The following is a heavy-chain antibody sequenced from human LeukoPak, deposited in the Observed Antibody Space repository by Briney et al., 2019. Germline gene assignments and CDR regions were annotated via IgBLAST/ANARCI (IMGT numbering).Heavy chain of an antibody. D-gene: IGHD1-7*01. CDR3: ARDRGGTTGVCDY. Sequence: GGSLRLSCAASGFTFSSYWMSGVRQAPGKGLEWVANIKQDGSEKYYVDSVKGRFTISRDNAKNSLYLQMNSLRAEDTAVYYCARDRGGTTGVCDYWGQGTLVTVSS. CDR1: GFTFSSYW. V-gene: IGHV3-7*01. CDR2: IKQDGSEK. J-gene: IGHJ4*02.